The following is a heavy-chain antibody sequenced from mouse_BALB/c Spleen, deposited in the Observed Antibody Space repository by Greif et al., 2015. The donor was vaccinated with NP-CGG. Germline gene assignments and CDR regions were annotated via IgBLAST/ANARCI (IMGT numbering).Heavy chain of an antibody. J-gene: IGHJ4*01. V-gene: IGHV14-4*02. CDR3: PGLGQSAMDY. D-gene: IGHD3-3*01. CDR1: GFNIKDYY. CDR2: IDTENGDT. Sequence: EVQLQQSGAELVRPGASGKLSCTASGFNIKDYYMHWVKQRPEKGLEWIGWIDTENGDTEYAPTFQGKATMTADKSSHSAELQLRSPASEVTDVYYCPGLGQSAMDYWGQGTSVTVSS.